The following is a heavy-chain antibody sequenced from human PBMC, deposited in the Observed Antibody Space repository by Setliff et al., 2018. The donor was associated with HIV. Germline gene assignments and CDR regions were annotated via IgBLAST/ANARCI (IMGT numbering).Heavy chain of an antibody. D-gene: IGHD2-21*02. CDR2: IHASGKT. J-gene: IGHJ4*02. CDR1: GDTDFY. Sequence: PSETLSLTCTVSGDTDFYWNWIRQPPGKGLEWIGYIHASGKTNYNPSLKSRVTLALYTSEMHFSLHLTSVTAADTAVYYCATLDPSGGNFLAYWGQGTLVTVSS. V-gene: IGHV4-4*09. CDR3: ATLDPSGGNFLAY.